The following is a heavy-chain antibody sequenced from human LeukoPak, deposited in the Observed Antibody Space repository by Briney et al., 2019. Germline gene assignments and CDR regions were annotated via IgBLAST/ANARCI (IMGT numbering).Heavy chain of an antibody. CDR2: INPNTGAT. Sequence: GASVKVSCKASGYTFTGSYIHWLRQAPGQGLEWMGWINPNTGATNYAQKFQGRVTMTRDTSVSTAYMELNRLKSDDTAMFYCVRYTSPSKFDYWGQGTLVTVSS. CDR1: GYTFTGSY. CDR3: VRYTSPSKFDY. J-gene: IGHJ4*02. D-gene: IGHD2-2*01. V-gene: IGHV1-2*02.